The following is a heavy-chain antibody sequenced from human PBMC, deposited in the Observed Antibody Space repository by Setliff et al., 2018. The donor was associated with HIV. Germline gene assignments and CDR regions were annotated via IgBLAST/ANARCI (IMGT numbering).Heavy chain of an antibody. Sequence: SVKVSCKASGGTFRGYAISWVRQAPGQGLEWMGGIISIFGTENYAQKFQGRATITEDESTNTAYMELSSLTSDDTAVYYCARDQGEVTRACWHWGQGTLVTVSS. V-gene: IGHV1-69*13. CDR3: ARDQGEVTRACWH. D-gene: IGHD2-21*02. CDR1: GGTFRGYA. J-gene: IGHJ1*01. CDR2: IISIFGTE.